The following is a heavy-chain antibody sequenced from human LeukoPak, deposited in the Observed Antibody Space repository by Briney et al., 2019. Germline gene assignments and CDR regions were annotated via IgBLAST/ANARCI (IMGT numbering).Heavy chain of an antibody. CDR2: IRYDGSNK. CDR1: GFTFSSYG. J-gene: IGHJ4*02. D-gene: IGHD6-13*01. V-gene: IGHV3-30*02. CDR3: ARGGRIGRLIAAARRDYFDY. Sequence: GGSLRLSCAASGFTFSSYGMHWVRQAPGKGLEWVAFIRYDGSNKYYADSVKGRFTISRDNSKNTLYLQMNSLRAEDTAVYYCARGGRIGRLIAAARRDYFDYWGQGTLVTVSS.